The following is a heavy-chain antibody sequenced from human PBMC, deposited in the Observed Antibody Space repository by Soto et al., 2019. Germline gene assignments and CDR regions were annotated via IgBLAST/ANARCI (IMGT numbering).Heavy chain of an antibody. V-gene: IGHV3-9*01. J-gene: IGHJ4*02. Sequence: EVQLVESGGGLVQPGRSLRLSCAASGFTFDDYAMHWVRQAPGKGLEWVSGISWNSGSIGYADSVKGRFTISRDNAKNSLYMQMNSLRDEDTALYYCAKDDDSSVYSNLDYWGQGTLVTVSS. D-gene: IGHD3-22*01. CDR3: AKDDDSSVYSNLDY. CDR2: ISWNSGSI. CDR1: GFTFDDYA.